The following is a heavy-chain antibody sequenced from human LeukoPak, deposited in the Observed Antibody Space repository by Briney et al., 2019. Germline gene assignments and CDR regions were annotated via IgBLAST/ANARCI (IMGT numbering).Heavy chain of an antibody. CDR2: ISGSGGST. CDR3: AKDGSGSYYVWYFDY. Sequence: SGGSLRLSCAASGFTFSSYAMSWVRQAPGKGLEWVPAISGSGGSTYYADSVKGRFTISRDNSKNTLYLQMNSLRAEDTAVYYCAKDGSGSYYVWYFDYWGQGTLVTVSS. J-gene: IGHJ4*02. CDR1: GFTFSSYA. D-gene: IGHD1-26*01. V-gene: IGHV3-23*01.